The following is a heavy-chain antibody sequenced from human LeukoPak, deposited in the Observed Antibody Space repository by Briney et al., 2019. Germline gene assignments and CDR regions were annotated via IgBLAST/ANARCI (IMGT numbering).Heavy chain of an antibody. V-gene: IGHV3-30*18. J-gene: IGHJ5*02. CDR2: ISYDGSNK. CDR1: GFTFSSYG. Sequence: GGSLRLPCAASGFTFSSYGMHWVRQAPGKGLEWVAVISYDGSNKYYADSVKGRFTISRDNSKNTLYLQMNSLRAEDTAVYYCAKGEGSDYGDYGWFDPWGQGTLVTVSS. D-gene: IGHD4-17*01. CDR3: AKGEGSDYGDYGWFDP.